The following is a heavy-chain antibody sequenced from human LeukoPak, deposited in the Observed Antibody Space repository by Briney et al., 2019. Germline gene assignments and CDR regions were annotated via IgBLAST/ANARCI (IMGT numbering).Heavy chain of an antibody. CDR3: ARASPTLYSSSWYDY. V-gene: IGHV4-59*01. D-gene: IGHD6-13*01. CDR1: GGSISNYY. J-gene: IGHJ4*02. CDR2: VYYSGST. Sequence: SETLSLTCTVSGGSISNYYWSWIWQPPGKGLECIGHVYYSGSTNYNPSLKSRVTISVDTSKNQFSLKPSSVTAADTAVYYCARASPTLYSSSWYDYWGQGTLVTVSS.